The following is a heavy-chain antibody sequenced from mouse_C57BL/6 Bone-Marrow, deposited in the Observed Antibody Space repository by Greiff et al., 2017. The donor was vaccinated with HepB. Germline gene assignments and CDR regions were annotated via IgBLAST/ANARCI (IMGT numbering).Heavy chain of an antibody. CDR1: GFTFSDYG. Sequence: EVQRVESGGGLVKPGGSLKLSCAASGFTFSDYGMHWVRQAPEKGLEWVAYISSGSSTIYYADTVKGRFTISRDNAKNTLFLQMTSLRSEDTAMYYCARCGNIYDGNYAMDDWGQGTSVTVSS. CDR3: ARCGNIYDGNYAMDD. J-gene: IGHJ4*01. CDR2: ISSGSSTI. V-gene: IGHV5-17*01. D-gene: IGHD2-1*01.